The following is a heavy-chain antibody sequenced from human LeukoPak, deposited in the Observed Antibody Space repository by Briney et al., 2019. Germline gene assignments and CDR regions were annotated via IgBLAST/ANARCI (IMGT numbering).Heavy chain of an antibody. CDR3: GIRDTSDYYVF. CDR2: TGSNGVT. CDR1: GFTFRTYA. J-gene: IGHJ4*02. D-gene: IGHD3-22*01. V-gene: IGHV3-23*01. Sequence: GGSLRLSCTGSGFTFRTYAFSWVRQAPGKGLEWVSATGSNGVTYYADSVKGRFTISGDNSKNALYLQMNGLRADDTAVYYCGIRDTSDYYVFWGQGTLVTVSS.